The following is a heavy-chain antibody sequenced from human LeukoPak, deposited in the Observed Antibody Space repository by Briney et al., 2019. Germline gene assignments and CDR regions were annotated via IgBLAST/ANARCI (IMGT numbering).Heavy chain of an antibody. J-gene: IGHJ5*02. Sequence: SVKVSCKASGGTFSSYAISWVRQAPGQGLEWMGGIIPIFGTANYAQKFQGRVTITADESTSTAYMELSSLRSEDTAVYYCARDHLPFVAARPDSWFDPWGQGTLVTVSS. CDR1: GGTFSSYA. CDR2: IIPIFGTA. D-gene: IGHD6-6*01. CDR3: ARDHLPFVAARPDSWFDP. V-gene: IGHV1-69*13.